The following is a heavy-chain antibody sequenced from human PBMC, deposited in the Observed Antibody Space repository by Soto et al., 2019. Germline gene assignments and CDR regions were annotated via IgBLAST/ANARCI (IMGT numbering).Heavy chain of an antibody. Sequence: SLRLSCSASVFTFSSYAIHWVRQAPGKGLEYLSGINSNGGSTYFADSVKGRFTISRDNSNNTLSLQMSSLRAEDTAVYFCVRAAQKDYYYGMDVWGQGTTVTVSS. D-gene: IGHD6-13*01. J-gene: IGHJ6*02. CDR2: INSNGGST. CDR1: VFTFSSYA. CDR3: VRAAQKDYYYGMDV. V-gene: IGHV3-64D*06.